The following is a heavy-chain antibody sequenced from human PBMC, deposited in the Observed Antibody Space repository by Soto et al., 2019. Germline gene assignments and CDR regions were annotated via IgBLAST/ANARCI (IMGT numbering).Heavy chain of an antibody. CDR1: GGSFSAYY. V-gene: IGHV4-34*12. D-gene: IGHD1-26*01. CDR2: IIPSEST. J-gene: IGHJ6*02. Sequence: SETLSLTCAVYGGSFSAYYWSWVRQPPGKGLEWIGEIIPSESTKYNPSLKSRVTISVDTSKNQFSLKLSSVTAAETAVYYCARQRPTEGRWEFANYYGMDVWGQGTPVTVSS. CDR3: ARQRPTEGRWEFANYYGMDV.